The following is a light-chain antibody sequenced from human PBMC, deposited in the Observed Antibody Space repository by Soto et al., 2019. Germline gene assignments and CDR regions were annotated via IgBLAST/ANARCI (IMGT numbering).Light chain of an antibody. CDR3: LQRSDWPLLS. Sequence: ETVLTQSPATLSLSPGDRATVSCRASRSVSSFLAWYQQKPGQPPRLLIYDASERSPGTPARFSGSGSGTDFTLAISSLEPEDFAVYFCLQRSDWPLLSFGGGTRVELK. V-gene: IGKV3-11*01. CDR1: RSVSSF. CDR2: DAS. J-gene: IGKJ4*01.